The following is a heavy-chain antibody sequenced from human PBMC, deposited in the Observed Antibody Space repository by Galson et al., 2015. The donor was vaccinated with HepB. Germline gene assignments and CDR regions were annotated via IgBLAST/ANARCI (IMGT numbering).Heavy chain of an antibody. CDR1: GFTFSNFG. D-gene: IGHD3-10*02. CDR3: AKDRTAFGDYVLDY. Sequence: SLRLSCAASGFTFSNFGMHWVRQAPGKGLEWLAVISNDGDNQYHADSVKGRFSVSRDNSRNTLFLQMISLRDEDTAVYYCAKDRTAFGDYVLDYWGQGTLVTVSA. V-gene: IGHV3-30*18. CDR2: ISNDGDNQ. J-gene: IGHJ4*02.